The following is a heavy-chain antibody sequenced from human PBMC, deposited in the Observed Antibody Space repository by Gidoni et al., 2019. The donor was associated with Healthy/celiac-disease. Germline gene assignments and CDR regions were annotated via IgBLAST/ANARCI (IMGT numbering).Heavy chain of an antibody. CDR3: ARHGHDYGDYYKMDAFDI. CDR1: GYSISSGYY. D-gene: IGHD4-17*01. V-gene: IGHV4-38-2*01. J-gene: IGHJ3*02. CDR2: IYHSGST. Sequence: QVQLQESGPGLVKPSETLSLTCAVSGYSISSGYYWGWIRQPPGKGLEWIGSIYHSGSTYYNPSLKSRVTISVDTSKNQFSLKLSSVTAADTAVYYCARHGHDYGDYYKMDAFDIWGQGTMVTVSS.